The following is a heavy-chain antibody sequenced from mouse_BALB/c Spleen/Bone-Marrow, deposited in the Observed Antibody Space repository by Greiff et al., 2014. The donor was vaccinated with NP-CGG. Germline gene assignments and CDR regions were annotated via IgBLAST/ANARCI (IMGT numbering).Heavy chain of an antibody. CDR3: ARGGIYYGMDY. Sequence: EVQVVESGGGLVQPGGSLKLSCATSGFTFSDYYMYWVRQTPGKRLEWVAYISNGGGSTYYPDTVKGRFTISRDNAKNTLYLQMSRLKSEDTAMYYCARGGIYYGMDYWGQGTSVTVSS. J-gene: IGHJ4*01. CDR2: ISNGGGST. CDR1: GFTFSDYY. V-gene: IGHV5-12*02.